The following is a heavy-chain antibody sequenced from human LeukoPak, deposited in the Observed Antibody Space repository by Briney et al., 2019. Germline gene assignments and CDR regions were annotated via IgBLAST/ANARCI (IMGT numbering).Heavy chain of an antibody. V-gene: IGHV3-48*03. CDR1: GFTFSSYE. CDR3: ATHSVDLGSYSDY. J-gene: IGHJ4*02. Sequence: GGSLRLSCAASGFTFSSYEMNWVRQAPGKGLEWVSYISSSGSTIYYADSVKGRFTISRDNSKNTLYLQMNSLRAEDTAVYYCATHSVDLGSYSDYWGQGALVTVSS. CDR2: ISSSGSTI. D-gene: IGHD1-26*01.